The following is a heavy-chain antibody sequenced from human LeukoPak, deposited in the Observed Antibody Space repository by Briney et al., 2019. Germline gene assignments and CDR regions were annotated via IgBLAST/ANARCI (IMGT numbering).Heavy chain of an antibody. CDR1: GYTFSSYG. D-gene: IGHD3-22*01. J-gene: IGHJ4*02. V-gene: IGHV1-18*01. CDR2: ISGYNGNI. CDR3: ARSQYYYDSSGSLYFDY. Sequence: ASVKVSCKASGYTFSSYGISWVRQAPGQGLEWMGWISGYNGNINYAQKLQGRVTMATDTSTSTAYMELRSLRSDDTPVYYCARSQYYYDSSGSLYFDYWGQGTLVTVSS.